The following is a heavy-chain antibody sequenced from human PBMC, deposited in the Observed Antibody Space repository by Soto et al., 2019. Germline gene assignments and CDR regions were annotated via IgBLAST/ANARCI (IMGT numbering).Heavy chain of an antibody. V-gene: IGHV3-15*01. CDR2: IKGEADGGTT. CDR3: TTGLSNGYYNFDY. J-gene: IGHJ4*02. CDR1: GFTFSNAW. Sequence: HLVESGGGLVKPGGSLRLSCAASGFTFSNAWMSWVRQAPGKGLEWVGRIKGEADGGTTDYAAPVKGRITISRDHSKDTLCLHMNSLKTEDTAVYYCTTGLSNGYYNFDYWGQGTTVTVSS. D-gene: IGHD3-22*01.